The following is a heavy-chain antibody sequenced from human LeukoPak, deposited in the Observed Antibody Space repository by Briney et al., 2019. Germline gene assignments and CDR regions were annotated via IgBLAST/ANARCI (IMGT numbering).Heavy chain of an antibody. Sequence: GASVKVSCKASGGTFSSYAISWVRQAPGQGLEWMGGIIPIFGTANYAQKFQGRVTITADESTSTAYMELSSLRSEDTAVYYCARERITMVRGVTEGWFDPWGQGTLVTVSS. D-gene: IGHD3-10*01. J-gene: IGHJ5*02. V-gene: IGHV1-69*13. CDR1: GGTFSSYA. CDR2: IIPIFGTA. CDR3: ARERITMVRGVTEGWFDP.